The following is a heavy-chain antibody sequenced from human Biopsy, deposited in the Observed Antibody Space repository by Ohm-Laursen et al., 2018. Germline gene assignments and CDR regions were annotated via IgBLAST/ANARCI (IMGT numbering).Heavy chain of an antibody. CDR3: ARIPIPIFSAALVYRHRRHLQGLDV. CDR1: GFSLNTRGMS. V-gene: IGHV2-70*16. CDR2: IDWEDAK. D-gene: IGHD2-21*01. J-gene: IGHJ6*02. Sequence: TQTLTLTCTLSGFSLNTRGMSVTWIRQPPGKALEWLARIDWEDAKFYSASLKSRLAISKGTSGNHVVLTLSDVDPVDTGTYYCARIPIPIFSAALVYRHRRHLQGLDVWGQGTTVIVSS.